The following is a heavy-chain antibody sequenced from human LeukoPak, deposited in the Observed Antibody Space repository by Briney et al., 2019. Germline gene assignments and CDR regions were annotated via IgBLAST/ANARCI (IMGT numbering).Heavy chain of an antibody. CDR2: IRYDGSNK. CDR1: GFTFSSYA. CDR3: AKDRDPDSSALDF. D-gene: IGHD6-19*01. Sequence: TGGSLRLSCAASGFTFSSYAMHWVRQAPGKGLEWVAFIRYDGSNKYYADSVKGRFTISRDNSRNTLYLHMNNLRPEDTAVFYCAKDRDPDSSALDFWGQGTLVTVSS. J-gene: IGHJ4*02. V-gene: IGHV3-30*02.